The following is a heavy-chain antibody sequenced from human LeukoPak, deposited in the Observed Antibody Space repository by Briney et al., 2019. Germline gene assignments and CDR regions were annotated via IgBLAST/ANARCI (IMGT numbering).Heavy chain of an antibody. CDR1: GGAISSYY. CDR2: IFSSGTT. CDR3: ARHFGDAYRRSFDF. Sequence: PSETLSLTCSVSGGAISSYYWSWIRQPPGKGLEWIAYIFSSGTTNYNPSLKSRVTISVDTSKNQFSLKLSSVTATDTAVYYCARHFGDAYRRSFDFWGQGSPVTVSS. J-gene: IGHJ4*02. D-gene: IGHD5-24*01. V-gene: IGHV4-59*08.